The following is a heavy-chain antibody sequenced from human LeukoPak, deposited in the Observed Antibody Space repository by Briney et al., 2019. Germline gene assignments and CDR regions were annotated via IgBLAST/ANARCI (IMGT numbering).Heavy chain of an antibody. Sequence: PGGSLRLSCAASGFTFSSYAMSWVRQAPGKGLEWVSAISGSGGSTYYADSVKGRFTISRDNSKNTLYLQMNSLRAEDTAVYYCAKDIGDSSSWYLPLAFDIWGQGTMVTVSS. CDR2: ISGSGGST. V-gene: IGHV3-23*01. CDR1: GFTFSSYA. CDR3: AKDIGDSSSWYLPLAFDI. D-gene: IGHD6-13*01. J-gene: IGHJ3*02.